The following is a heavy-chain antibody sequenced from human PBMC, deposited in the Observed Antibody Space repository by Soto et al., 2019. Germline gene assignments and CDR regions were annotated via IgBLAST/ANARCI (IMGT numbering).Heavy chain of an antibody. V-gene: IGHV3-15*01. J-gene: IGHJ6*03. Sequence: GGSLRLSCAASGFTFSNAWMSWVRQAPGKGLEWVGRIKSKTDGGTTDYAAPVKGRFTISRDDSKNTLYLQMNSLKTEDTAVYYCTTAPRAPNYGSPFYYYYYYMDVWGKGTTVTVSS. CDR2: IKSKTDGGTT. D-gene: IGHD3-10*01. CDR1: GFTFSNAW. CDR3: TTAPRAPNYGSPFYYYYYYMDV.